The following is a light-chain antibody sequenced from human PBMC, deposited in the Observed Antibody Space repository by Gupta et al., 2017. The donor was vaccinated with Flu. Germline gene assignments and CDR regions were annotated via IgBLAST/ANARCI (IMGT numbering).Light chain of an antibody. Sequence: QSALTQPASVSGSPGQSITISCTGTSSDIGGYNFVSWYQQHPGKAPKLMMYEVSNRPSGVTNRLSGSKAGNTDSRTLSGLQAEYEAEDDCSSYTGIRRSLIFGTGTKVTVL. V-gene: IGLV2-14*01. CDR1: SSDIGGYNF. J-gene: IGLJ1*01. CDR3: SSYTGIRRSLI. CDR2: EVS.